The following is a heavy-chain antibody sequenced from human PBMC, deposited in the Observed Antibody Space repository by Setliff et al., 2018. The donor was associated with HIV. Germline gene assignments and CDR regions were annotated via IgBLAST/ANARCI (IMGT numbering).Heavy chain of an antibody. J-gene: IGHJ4*02. D-gene: IGHD6-13*01. CDR1: GYSISSGYY. CDR2: IYHSGST. V-gene: IGHV4-38-2*01. Sequence: SETLSLTCAVSGYSISSGYYWGWIRQPPGKGLEWIGSIYHSGSTYYNPSLKSRVTISVDTSKNQFSLKLSSVTAADTAVYYCATYSASWPDYWGQGTLVTV. CDR3: ATYSASWPDY.